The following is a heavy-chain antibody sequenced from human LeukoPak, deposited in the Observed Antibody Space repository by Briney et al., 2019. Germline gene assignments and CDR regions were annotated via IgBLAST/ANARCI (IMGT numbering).Heavy chain of an antibody. Sequence: GGALLLSGSGPGFTHRLDRMHAPPQPPGEGLVWVSRINRYGSTTTDADSVKGRFTISRDNAKNTLYLQMNSLRADETAVYYSTRDIHSHYGGNSDWDPFDIWGQGTMVTVSS. CDR2: INRYGSTT. J-gene: IGHJ3*02. CDR3: TRDIHSHYGGNSDWDPFDI. CDR1: GFTHRLDR. D-gene: IGHD4-23*01. V-gene: IGHV3-74*01.